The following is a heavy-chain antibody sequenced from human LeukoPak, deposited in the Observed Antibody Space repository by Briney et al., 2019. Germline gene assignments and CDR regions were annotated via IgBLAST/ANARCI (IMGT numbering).Heavy chain of an antibody. J-gene: IGHJ5*02. V-gene: IGHV1-69*05. D-gene: IGHD5-12*01. Sequence: SVKVSCKASGCTFSKYALSWVRQAPGQGLEWMGAIIPFLDTSNYPPKFQDRVTITTDESTSTAYMDLSSLRSDDTAVYYCARAQAGNYDWPLDLWGQGTLVTVSS. CDR1: GCTFSKYA. CDR2: IIPFLDTS. CDR3: ARAQAGNYDWPLDL.